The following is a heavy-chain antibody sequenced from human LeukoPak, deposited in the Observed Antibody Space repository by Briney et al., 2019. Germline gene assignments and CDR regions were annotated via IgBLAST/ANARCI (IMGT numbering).Heavy chain of an antibody. V-gene: IGHV3-21*01. CDR2: ITASSIYI. CDR1: GFAFNGYN. J-gene: IGHJ4*02. D-gene: IGHD3-9*01. CDR3: ARGLRDYYFDQ. Sequence: PGGSLRLSCAASGFAFNGYNMNWVRQAPGKGVEWVSSITASSIYIYYADSVKGRFTISRDNAKNSLYLEMNSLRAEDTAVYYCARGLRDYYFDQWGQGTMVTVSS.